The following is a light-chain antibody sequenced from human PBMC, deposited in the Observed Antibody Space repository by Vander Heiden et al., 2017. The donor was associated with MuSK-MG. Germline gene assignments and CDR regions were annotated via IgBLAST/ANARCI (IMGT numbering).Light chain of an antibody. CDR2: DAS. J-gene: IGKJ3*01. Sequence: IQMTQSPSPLSASVGDRVTITCQASQDISNYLNWYQQKPGKAPKLLIYDASNLETGVPSRFSGSGSGTDFTFTISSLQPEDIATYYCQQYDNLPPLFTFGPGTKVDIK. CDR3: QQYDNLPPLFT. CDR1: QDISNY. V-gene: IGKV1-33*01.